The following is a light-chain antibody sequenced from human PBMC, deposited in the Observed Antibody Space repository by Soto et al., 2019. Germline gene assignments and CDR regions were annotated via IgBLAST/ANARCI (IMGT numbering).Light chain of an antibody. CDR3: SSYAGSHYV. Sequence: QSVLTQPPSASGSPGQSVTISCTGTSSDVGGYNYVSWYQQHPGKAPKVMIYDVSKRPSGVPDRFSGSKSGNTASLTVSGLQAEDEAHYYCSSYAGSHYVFGSGTKLTVL. V-gene: IGLV2-8*01. CDR2: DVS. J-gene: IGLJ1*01. CDR1: SSDVGGYNY.